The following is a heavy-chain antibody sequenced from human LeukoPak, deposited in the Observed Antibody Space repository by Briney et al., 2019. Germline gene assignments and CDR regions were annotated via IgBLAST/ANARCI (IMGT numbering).Heavy chain of an antibody. J-gene: IGHJ4*02. Sequence: PGGSLRLSCAASGFTFSDYYMSWIRQAPGKGLEWVSYISSSGSTIYYADSVKGRFTISRDNAKNSLYQQMNSLRAEDTAVYYCARVIVDRVVVTLYFDYWGQGTLVTVSS. D-gene: IGHD3-22*01. CDR1: GFTFSDYY. V-gene: IGHV3-11*01. CDR2: ISSSGSTI. CDR3: ARVIVDRVVVTLYFDY.